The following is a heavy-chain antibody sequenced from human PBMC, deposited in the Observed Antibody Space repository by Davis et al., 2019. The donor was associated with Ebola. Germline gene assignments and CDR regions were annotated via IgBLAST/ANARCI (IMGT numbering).Heavy chain of an antibody. CDR2: INSDGSST. Sequence: GESLKISCAASGFTFSSYWMSWVRQAPGKGLVWVSRINSDGSSTSYADSVKGRFTISRDNAKNTLYLQMNSLRAEDTAVYYCARGSSGWYYYYYGMDVWGQGTTVTVSS. V-gene: IGHV3-74*01. CDR3: ARGSSGWYYYYYGMDV. D-gene: IGHD6-19*01. CDR1: GFTFSSYW. J-gene: IGHJ6*02.